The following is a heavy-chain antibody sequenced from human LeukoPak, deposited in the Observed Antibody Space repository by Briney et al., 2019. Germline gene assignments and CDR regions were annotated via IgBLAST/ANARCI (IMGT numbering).Heavy chain of an antibody. CDR1: GFTFSNSA. Sequence: GGSLRLSCAAYGFTFSNSAMNWVRQVPGKGLEWVSSIDYDSSHIYYAASVRGRFTISRDNARNSVYLQMNSLRVEDAAVYYCARDPLRYLRVGHYDYWGQGTLVAVSS. CDR3: ARDPLRYLRVGHYDY. J-gene: IGHJ4*02. D-gene: IGHD3-9*01. V-gene: IGHV3-21*01. CDR2: IDYDSSHI.